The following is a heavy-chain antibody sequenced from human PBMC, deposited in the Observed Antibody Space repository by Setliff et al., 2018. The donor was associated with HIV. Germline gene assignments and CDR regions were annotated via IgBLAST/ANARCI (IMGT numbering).Heavy chain of an antibody. J-gene: IGHJ4*02. Sequence: PGGSLRLSCAASGFTFSSYSMNWVRQAPGKGLEWVSVIYGGGSTYYADSVKGRFTISRDNAKNSLYLQMNDLRADDTAVYYCARDGLEGDMAGRQRTYAFGYWGQGTLVTVSS. D-gene: IGHD2-15*01. CDR3: ARDGLEGDMAGRQRTYAFGY. CDR1: GFTFSSYS. V-gene: IGHV3-66*01. CDR2: IYGGGST.